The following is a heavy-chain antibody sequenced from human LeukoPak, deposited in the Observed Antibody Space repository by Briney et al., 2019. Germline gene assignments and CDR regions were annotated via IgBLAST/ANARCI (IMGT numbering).Heavy chain of an antibody. V-gene: IGHV3-30*02. CDR2: IRYDGSNK. CDR1: GFTFSSYG. D-gene: IGHD3-3*01. J-gene: IGHJ4*02. CDR3: AKGSGHYDFWSGLDY. Sequence: PGGSLGLSCAASGFTFSSYGMHWVRQAPGKGLEWVAFIRYDGSNKYYADSVKGRFTISRDNSKNTLYLQMNSLRAEDTAVYYCAKGSGHYDFWSGLDYWGQGTLVAVSS.